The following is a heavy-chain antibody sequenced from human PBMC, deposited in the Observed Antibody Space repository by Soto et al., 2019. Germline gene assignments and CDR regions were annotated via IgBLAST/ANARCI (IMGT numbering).Heavy chain of an antibody. CDR3: AKDYSSTSYGINY. J-gene: IGHJ4*02. CDR1: GFTFSSYG. CDR2: MYYDGSNE. D-gene: IGHD6-6*01. Sequence: PGGYLRLSCAASGFTFSSYGMHWVRQAPGKGLEWVAVMYYDGSNEYYADSVKGRFTISRDNSKNTLYLQMNSLRAEDTAIYYCAKDYSSTSYGINYWGQGTLVTVSS. V-gene: IGHV3-33*06.